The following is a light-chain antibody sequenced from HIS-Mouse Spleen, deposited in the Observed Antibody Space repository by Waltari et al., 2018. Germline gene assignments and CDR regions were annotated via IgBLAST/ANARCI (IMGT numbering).Light chain of an antibody. CDR3: YSTDSSGNHRV. J-gene: IGLJ2*01. CDR2: EDS. CDR1: ALPKQY. V-gene: IGLV3-10*01. Sequence: SYELTPPPSVSVSPGQTARITCSGDALPKQYADWYQQKSGQTPVLVIDEDSKRPSGIPERFSGSSSGTMATLTISGAQVEDEADYYCYSTDSSGNHRVFGGGTKLTVL.